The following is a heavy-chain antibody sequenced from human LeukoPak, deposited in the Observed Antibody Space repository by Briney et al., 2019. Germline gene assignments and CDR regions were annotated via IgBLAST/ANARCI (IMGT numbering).Heavy chain of an antibody. V-gene: IGHV3-30*04. D-gene: IGHD2-15*01. J-gene: IGHJ4*02. Sequence: QPGRSLRLSCAASGFTFSSYAMHWVRQAPGKGLEWVAVISYDGSNKYYADSVKGRFTISRDNAKNSLYLQMNSLRAEDTAVYYCAGYCSGGSCYLPPTWGQGTLVTVSS. CDR2: ISYDGSNK. CDR3: AGYCSGGSCYLPPT. CDR1: GFTFSSYA.